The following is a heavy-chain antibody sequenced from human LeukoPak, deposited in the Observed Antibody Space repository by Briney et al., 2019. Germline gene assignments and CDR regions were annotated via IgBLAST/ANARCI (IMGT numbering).Heavy chain of an antibody. J-gene: IGHJ4*02. CDR1: GFTFSTYA. V-gene: IGHV3-23*01. Sequence: GGSLRPSCAASGFTFSTYAMTWVRQAPGKGLHYVSAISIGGNTFYADSVKGRFTISRDNSKNTLYLQMSSLRVEDTAAYYCARIVQWPKGFDHWGQGTLVTVSS. CDR2: ISIGGNT. CDR3: ARIVQWPKGFDH. D-gene: IGHD6-19*01.